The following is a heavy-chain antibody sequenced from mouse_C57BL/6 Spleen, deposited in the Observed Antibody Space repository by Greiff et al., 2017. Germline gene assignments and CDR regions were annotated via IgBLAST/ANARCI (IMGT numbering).Heavy chain of an antibody. CDR2: IDPSDSET. CDR3: ARGGSSLDY. V-gene: IGHV1-52*01. J-gene: IGHJ2*01. D-gene: IGHD1-1*01. CDR1: GYTFTSYW. Sequence: QVQLQQPGAELVRPGSSVKLSCKASGYTFTSYWMHWVKQRPIQGLEWIGNIDPSDSETHYNQKFKDKATLTVDKSSSTAYMQLSSLTSDDSAVYYCARGGSSLDYWGQGTTLTVSS.